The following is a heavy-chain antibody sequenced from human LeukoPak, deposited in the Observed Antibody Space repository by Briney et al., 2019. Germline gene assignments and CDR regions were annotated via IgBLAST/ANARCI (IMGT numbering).Heavy chain of an antibody. CDR1: GFTFNNAW. D-gene: IGHD5-12*01. CDR2: IKSKTDGGTT. CDR3: TTHSGYDYLSDY. V-gene: IGHV3-15*01. Sequence: GGSLRLSCVASGFTFNNAWMSWVRQAPGKGLEWVGRIKSKTDGGTTGYAAPVKGRFTISSDDSKNTLYLEMNSLKTEDTAVYYCTTHSGYDYLSDYWGQGTLVTVSS. J-gene: IGHJ4*02.